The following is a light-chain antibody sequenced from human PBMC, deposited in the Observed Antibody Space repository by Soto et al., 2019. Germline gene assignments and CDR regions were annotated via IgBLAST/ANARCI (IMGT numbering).Light chain of an antibody. CDR1: SSNIGSYS. CDR3: AAWDGSLSGVV. CDR2: SNN. J-gene: IGLJ2*01. Sequence: QSVLTQPPSASGTPGQRVTISCSGSSSNIGSYSVYWYQQLPGTAPKLLIYSNNQRPSGVPDRFSGSKSGTSASLAISGLRSEDEADYYCAAWDGSLSGVVFGGGTKVTVL. V-gene: IGLV1-47*02.